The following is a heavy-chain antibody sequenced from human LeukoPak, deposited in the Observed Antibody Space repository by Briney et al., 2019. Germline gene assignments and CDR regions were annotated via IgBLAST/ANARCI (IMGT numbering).Heavy chain of an antibody. CDR2: VSTSGGDT. Sequence: PGGSLRLSCAASGFTFSTYAMSWVRQAPGKGLEWVSSVSTSGGDTYNADSVKGRFTISRDNSKNTLYLQMNSLRAEDTAVYYCGKGRTGYSYGYVIDSWGQGTLVTVSS. CDR3: GKGRTGYSYGYVIDS. J-gene: IGHJ4*02. CDR1: GFTFSTYA. V-gene: IGHV3-23*01. D-gene: IGHD5-18*01.